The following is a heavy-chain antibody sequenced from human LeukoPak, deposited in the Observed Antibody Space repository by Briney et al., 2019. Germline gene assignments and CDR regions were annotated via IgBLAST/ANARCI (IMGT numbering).Heavy chain of an antibody. J-gene: IGHJ6*03. V-gene: IGHV3-21*01. CDR3: ARDRRYGKSREDYYYMDV. CDR1: GFTFSSYS. Sequence: PGGSLRLSCAASGFTFSSYSMNWVRQAPGKGLEWVSSISSSSSYIYYADSVKGRFTISRDNAKNSLYLQMNSLRAEDTAVYYCARDRRYGKSREDYYYMDVWGKGTTVTVSS. CDR2: ISSSSSYI. D-gene: IGHD1-14*01.